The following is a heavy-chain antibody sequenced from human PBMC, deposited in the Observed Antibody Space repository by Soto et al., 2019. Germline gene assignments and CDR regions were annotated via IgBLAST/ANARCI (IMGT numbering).Heavy chain of an antibody. CDR3: ARIGYDYSTGYYNTFAF. J-gene: IGHJ4*02. CDR1: GFSLSNPRMG. CDR2: ILSNDDK. D-gene: IGHD3-9*01. Sequence: SGPTLVNPTETPTLTCTVSGFSLSNPRMGVSWIRQPPGKSLEWLAHILSNDDKSYSASLYGRLTISKDTSRSQVVLTMANMEPVDTDTYYCARIGYDYSTGYYNTFAFWGQGAPVTVSS. V-gene: IGHV2-26*01.